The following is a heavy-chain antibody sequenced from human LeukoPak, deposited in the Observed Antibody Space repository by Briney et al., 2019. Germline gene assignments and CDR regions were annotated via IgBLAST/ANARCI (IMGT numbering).Heavy chain of an antibody. CDR1: GFTFSSYA. CDR3: AKGAGYYYGSGSANWFDP. CDR2: ISGSGGST. D-gene: IGHD3-10*01. V-gene: IGHV3-23*01. J-gene: IGHJ5*02. Sequence: PGGSLRLSCAASGFTFSSYAMSWVRQAPGKGPEWVSAISGSGGSTYYADSVKGRFTISRDNSKNTLYLQMNSLRAEDTAVYYCAKGAGYYYGSGSANWFDPWGQGTLVTVSS.